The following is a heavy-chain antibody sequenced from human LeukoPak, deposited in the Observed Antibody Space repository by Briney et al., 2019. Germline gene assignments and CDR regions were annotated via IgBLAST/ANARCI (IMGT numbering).Heavy chain of an antibody. CDR2: IKQDESEK. D-gene: IGHD3-16*01. Sequence: PGGSLRLSCAASGFTFSSYWMSWVRQAPGKGLEWVANIKQDESEKYYVESVKGRFTISRDNAKNSLSLQMNSLRVGDTAVYYCARDQGEEFDYWGQGTLVTVSS. CDR1: GFTFSSYW. V-gene: IGHV3-7*01. CDR3: ARDQGEEFDY. J-gene: IGHJ4*02.